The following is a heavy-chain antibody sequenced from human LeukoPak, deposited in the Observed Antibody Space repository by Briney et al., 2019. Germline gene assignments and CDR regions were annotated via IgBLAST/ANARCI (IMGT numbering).Heavy chain of an antibody. J-gene: IGHJ4*02. Sequence: GGSLRLSCSASGFTFSSYAMHWVRQAPGKGLEYVSAISSNGGSTYYADSVKGRFTISRDNSKNTLYLQMSSLRAEDTAVYYCVKDISRYSGYDSTFDYWGQGTLVTVSS. D-gene: IGHD5-12*01. V-gene: IGHV3-64D*06. CDR2: ISSNGGST. CDR3: VKDISRYSGYDSTFDY. CDR1: GFTFSSYA.